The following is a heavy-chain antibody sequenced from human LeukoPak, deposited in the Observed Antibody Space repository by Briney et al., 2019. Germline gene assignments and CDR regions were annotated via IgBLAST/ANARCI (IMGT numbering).Heavy chain of an antibody. V-gene: IGHV3-15*01. D-gene: IGHD1-14*01. CDR1: GFTFSSFA. J-gene: IGHJ4*02. Sequence: GRSLRLSCAASGFTFSSFAMSWVRQAPGKGLEWVGRIKSKTDGGTTDYAAPVKGRFTISRDDSKNTLYLQMNSLKTEDTAVYYCTTENPDVPFDYWGQGTPVTVSS. CDR2: IKSKTDGGTT. CDR3: TTENPDVPFDY.